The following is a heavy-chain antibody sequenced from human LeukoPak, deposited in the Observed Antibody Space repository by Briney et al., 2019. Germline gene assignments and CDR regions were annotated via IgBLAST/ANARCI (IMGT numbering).Heavy chain of an antibody. CDR3: ARDLRGGQSA. D-gene: IGHD3-10*01. CDR1: GFTFSSYN. Sequence: PGGSLRLSCAASGFTFSSYNMNWVRQAPGKGLEWVSYISSGGKSIYYAESMQGRFTISRDNAQNSLYLQMNSLRDEDTAVYYCARDLRGGQSAWGQGTLVTVSS. V-gene: IGHV3-48*02. J-gene: IGHJ5*02. CDR2: ISSGGKSI.